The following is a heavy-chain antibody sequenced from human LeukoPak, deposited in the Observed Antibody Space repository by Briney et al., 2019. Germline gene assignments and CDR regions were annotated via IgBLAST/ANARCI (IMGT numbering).Heavy chain of an antibody. CDR1: GFTFSDYW. D-gene: IGHD3-22*01. CDR3: VRGQIGVSVIVH. CDR2: IKGDGSET. V-gene: IGHV3-74*01. J-gene: IGHJ5*02. Sequence: QPGGSLRLSCAACGFTFSDYWMHWVRQVPGKGLVWVSRIKGDGSETNYADSVKGRFTISRDNAKSTLFLQMNSLRVEDAAVYYCVRGQIGVSVIVHWGQGTLVTVSS.